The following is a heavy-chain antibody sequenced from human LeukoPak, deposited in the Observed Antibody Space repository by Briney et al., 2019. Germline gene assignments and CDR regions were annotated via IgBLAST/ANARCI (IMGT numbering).Heavy chain of an antibody. V-gene: IGHV4-59*01. CDR1: GGSISSYY. J-gene: IGHJ4*02. CDR2: INDSGST. CDR3: ARTWDY. Sequence: SETLSLTCTVSGGSISSYYWSWIRKPPGKGLEWIGFINDSGSTRYNTSLKSRLTIAVDTSKNQFSLKLSSVTAADTAVYYCARTWDYWGQGILVTVSS.